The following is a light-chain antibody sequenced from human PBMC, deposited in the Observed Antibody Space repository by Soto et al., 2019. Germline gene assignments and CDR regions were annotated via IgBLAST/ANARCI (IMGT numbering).Light chain of an antibody. CDR1: NSDVGGYNY. V-gene: IGLV2-11*01. J-gene: IGLJ3*02. Sequence: QSALTQPRSVSGSPGQSVTLSCTGTNSDVGGYNYVSWYQQYPGKAPKLMISGVSERPSVVPDRFSGSKSGNTASLTISGLQAEDEADYYCCSYVDTDTWVFGGGTKLTVL. CDR3: CSYVDTDTWV. CDR2: GVS.